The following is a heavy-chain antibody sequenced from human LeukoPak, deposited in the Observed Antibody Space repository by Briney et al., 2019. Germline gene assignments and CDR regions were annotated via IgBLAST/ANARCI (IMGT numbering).Heavy chain of an antibody. V-gene: IGHV3-30*04. J-gene: IGHJ6*02. D-gene: IGHD3-10*01. CDR1: GFSFITYA. CDR3: ARGLPGVGRYYYYGMDV. CDR2: ISHDGSNK. Sequence: PGRSLLLSCSASGFSFITYAIHWVRQAPGKGLEWVAVISHDGSNKYYADSVKGRFTISRDNSKNTLYLQMNSLRAEDTTVYYCARGLPGVGRYYYYGMDVWGQGTTVTVSS.